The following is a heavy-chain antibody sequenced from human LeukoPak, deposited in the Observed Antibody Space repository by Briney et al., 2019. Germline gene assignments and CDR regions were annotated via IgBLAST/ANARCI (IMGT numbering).Heavy chain of an antibody. CDR3: ARQERSYYYGWGYMDV. CDR2: IYTSGST. Sequence: SETLSLTCTVSGGSISSYYWSWIRQPAGKGLEWIGRIYTSGSTNYNPSLKSRVTMSVDTSKNQFSLKLSSVTAADTAVYYCARQERSYYYGWGYMDVWGKGTTVTISS. V-gene: IGHV4-4*07. D-gene: IGHD3-10*01. J-gene: IGHJ6*03. CDR1: GGSISSYY.